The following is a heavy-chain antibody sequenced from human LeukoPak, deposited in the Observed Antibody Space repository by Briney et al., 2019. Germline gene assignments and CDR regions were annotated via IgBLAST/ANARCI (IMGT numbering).Heavy chain of an antibody. CDR1: GFTFSSYW. J-gene: IGHJ4*02. V-gene: IGHV3-74*01. Sequence: GGSLRLSCAASGFTFSSYWMHWVRQAPGKGLVWVSRINNDGSSTSYADSVKGRFTISRDNSKNTMFLQMNRLRDEDTAVYYCARGLRGPDYWGQGTQVTVSS. CDR3: ARGLRGPDY. CDR2: INNDGSST.